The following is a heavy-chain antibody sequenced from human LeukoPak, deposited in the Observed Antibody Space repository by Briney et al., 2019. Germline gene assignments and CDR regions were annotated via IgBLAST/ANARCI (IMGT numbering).Heavy chain of an antibody. V-gene: IGHV3-74*01. CDR2: ITSDGRST. J-gene: IGHJ5*02. Sequence: PGGSLRLSCVASGFTFRGYWMYWVRQAPGKGPMWVSRITSDGRSTVYADSVKGRFTMSRDNVKNTLYLQMNSLRVEDTAVYYCARDPRNVGLAPWGQGTLVTVSS. CDR3: ARDPRNVGLAP. CDR1: GFTFRGYW. D-gene: IGHD2-15*01.